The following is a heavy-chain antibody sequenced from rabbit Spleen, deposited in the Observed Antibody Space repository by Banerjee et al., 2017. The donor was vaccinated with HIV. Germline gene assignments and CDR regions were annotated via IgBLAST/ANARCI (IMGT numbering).Heavy chain of an antibody. V-gene: IGHV1S45*01. D-gene: IGHD1-1*01. J-gene: IGHJ3*01. CDR1: GFTISSYW. Sequence: QEQLEESGGRLVQPGGSLTLSCKGSGFTISSYWMNWVRQVPGKGLEWITCINMVTGKSVYASWAKGRFIMSRTSSTKVTLQMTSLTAADTATYFCARDLVAVIGWNFSLWGQGTLVTVS. CDR3: ARDLVAVIGWNFSL. CDR2: INMVTGKS.